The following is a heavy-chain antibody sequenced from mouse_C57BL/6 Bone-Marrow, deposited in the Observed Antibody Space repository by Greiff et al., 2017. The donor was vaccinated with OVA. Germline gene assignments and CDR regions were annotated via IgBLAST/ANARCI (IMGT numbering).Heavy chain of an antibody. J-gene: IGHJ4*01. CDR2: INPNNGGT. D-gene: IGHD1-1*01. CDR3: ARGSYYGSSCYYAMDY. Sequence: EVQLQQSGPELVKPGASVKMSCKASGYTFTDYNMHWVKQSHGKSLEWIGYINPNNGGTSYNQKFKGKANLTGNKSSSTAYMELRRLTSEDSAVYYFARGSYYGSSCYYAMDYWGQGTSVTVSS. V-gene: IGHV1-22*01. CDR1: GYTFTDYN.